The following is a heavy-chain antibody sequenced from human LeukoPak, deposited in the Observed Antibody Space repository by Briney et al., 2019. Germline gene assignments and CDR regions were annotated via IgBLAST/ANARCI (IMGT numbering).Heavy chain of an antibody. CDR1: GFTVSSNY. CDR3: TTPYYYGSGSFS. J-gene: IGHJ5*02. Sequence: GGSLRLSCAASGFTVSSNYMSWVRQAPGKGLEWVSVIYSGGSTYYADSVKGRFTISRDNSKNTLYLHINSLKTEDTAVYYCTTPYYYGSGSFSWGQGTLVTVSS. D-gene: IGHD3-10*01. V-gene: IGHV3-53*01. CDR2: IYSGGST.